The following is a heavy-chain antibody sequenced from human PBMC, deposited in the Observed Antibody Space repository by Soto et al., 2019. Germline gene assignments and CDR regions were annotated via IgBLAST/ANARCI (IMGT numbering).Heavy chain of an antibody. CDR2: IKQDGSEK. D-gene: IGHD2-15*01. CDR1: GFTFSSYW. V-gene: IGHV3-7*03. Sequence: PGGSLRLSCAASGFTFSSYWMSWVRQAPGKGLEWVANIKQDGSEKYYVDSVKGRFTISRDNAKNSLYLQMNSLRAEDTAVYYCARDRGVVAATGRWYYYGMDVWGQGTTVTVSS. CDR3: ARDRGVVAATGRWYYYGMDV. J-gene: IGHJ6*02.